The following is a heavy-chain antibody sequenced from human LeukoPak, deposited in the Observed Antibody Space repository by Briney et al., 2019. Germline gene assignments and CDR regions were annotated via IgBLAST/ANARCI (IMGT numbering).Heavy chain of an antibody. CDR3: AKGDYCSGGSCYPNPPDFDY. CDR1: GFTFSSYA. D-gene: IGHD2-15*01. J-gene: IGHJ4*02. V-gene: IGHV3-23*01. CDR2: ISGSGGIT. Sequence: PGGSLRLSCAASGFTFSSYAMSWVRQAPGKGLDWVSAISGSGGITYYADSVKGRFTISRDNSKNTLYLQMNSLRAEDTAVYYCAKGDYCSGGSCYPNPPDFDYWGQGTLVTVSS.